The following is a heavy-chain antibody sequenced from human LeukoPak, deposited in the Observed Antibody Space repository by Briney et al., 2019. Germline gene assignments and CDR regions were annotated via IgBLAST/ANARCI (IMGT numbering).Heavy chain of an antibody. Sequence: GGSLRLSCAASGFTFSTYAMSWVCQAPGKGLEWVSTISGNAGSTYYADSVKGRFTISRDNSKNTLYLQMNSLRAEDTAVYYCANDGRLSGSYGDLDYWGQGTLVTVSS. V-gene: IGHV3-23*01. CDR3: ANDGRLSGSYGDLDY. D-gene: IGHD1-26*01. CDR2: ISGNAGST. J-gene: IGHJ4*02. CDR1: GFTFSTYA.